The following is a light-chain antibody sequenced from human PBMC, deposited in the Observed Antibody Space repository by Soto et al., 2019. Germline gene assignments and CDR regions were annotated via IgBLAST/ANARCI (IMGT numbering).Light chain of an antibody. Sequence: SYELTQPPSESVAPGQTARIPCGGNNIGSKSVHWYQQKPGQAPVLVIYSDTDRPSGIPERFSGSNSGNTATLIISRVEAGDEADYSCQLWDSYSDHWVFGAGTKVTVL. CDR1: NIGSKS. CDR2: SDT. J-gene: IGLJ3*02. V-gene: IGLV3-21*01. CDR3: QLWDSYSDHWV.